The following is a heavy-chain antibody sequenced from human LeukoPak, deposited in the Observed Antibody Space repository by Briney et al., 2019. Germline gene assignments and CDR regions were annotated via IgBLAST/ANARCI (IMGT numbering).Heavy chain of an antibody. Sequence: PGGSLRLSCAASGFTFTDFYMSWIRQAPGKGLEWLSDISRSSTDTNYADSVKGRLTISRDNAKNSLFLQLNSLRAEDTAVYYCARKTYYYDSGSYSKSYYFDYWGQGTLVTVSS. J-gene: IGHJ4*02. CDR2: ISRSSTDT. V-gene: IGHV3-11*06. CDR3: ARKTYYYDSGSYSKSYYFDY. D-gene: IGHD3-10*01. CDR1: GFTFTDFY.